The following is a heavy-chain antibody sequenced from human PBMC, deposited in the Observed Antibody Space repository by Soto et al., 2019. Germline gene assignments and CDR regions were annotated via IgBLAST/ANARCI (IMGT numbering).Heavy chain of an antibody. J-gene: IGHJ6*01. Sequence: SVKVSCKASGDTFSSYAITWVRQAPGQGLEWMGGIIPIFGTANHEQKFQGRVTVTADESTSKAYMELSSLRSEDTALYYCARAFYDLSYYYCYGMDVGGQGSTVPVSS. CDR3: ARAFYDLSYYYCYGMDV. V-gene: IGHV1-69*13. CDR2: IIPIFGTA. CDR1: GDTFSSYA. D-gene: IGHD3-3*01.